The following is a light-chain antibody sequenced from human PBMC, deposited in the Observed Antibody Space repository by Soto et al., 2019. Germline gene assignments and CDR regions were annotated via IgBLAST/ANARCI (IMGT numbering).Light chain of an antibody. CDR1: QDISNY. V-gene: IGKV1-33*01. Sequence: DIQMTQSPSSLSVSVGDRVTITCQASQDISNYLNWYQQKPGKAPKLLIYDASNLETGVPSRFSRSGSGTDFTFPISSLQPEDIATYYCQQYDNLPPFTFGPGTKVDIK. CDR3: QQYDNLPPFT. CDR2: DAS. J-gene: IGKJ3*01.